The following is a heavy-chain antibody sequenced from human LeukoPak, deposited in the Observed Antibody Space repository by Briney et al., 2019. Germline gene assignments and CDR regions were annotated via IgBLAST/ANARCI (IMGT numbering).Heavy chain of an antibody. J-gene: IGHJ3*02. CDR2: IYYSGST. CDR3: ARAPLGRAGAFDI. V-gene: IGHV4-59*01. Sequence: SETLSLTCTVSGGSISSYYWSWIGQPPGKGLEWIGYIYYSGSTNYNPSLKSRVTISVDTSKNQFSLKLSSVTAADTAVYYCARAPLGRAGAFDIWGQGTMVTVSS. CDR1: GGSISSYY.